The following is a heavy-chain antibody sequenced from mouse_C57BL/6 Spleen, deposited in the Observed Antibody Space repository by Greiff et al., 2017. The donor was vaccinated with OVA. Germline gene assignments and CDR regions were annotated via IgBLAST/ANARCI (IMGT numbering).Heavy chain of an antibody. CDR1: GYSITSGYY. J-gene: IGHJ2*01. D-gene: IGHD1-1*01. Sequence: ESGPGLVKPSQSLSLTCSVTGYSITSGYYWNWIRQFPGNKLEWMGYISYDGSNNYNPSLKNRISITRDTSKNQFFLKLNSVTTEDTATYYCAREGSYYYGSFDYWGQGTTLTVSS. CDR3: AREGSYYYGSFDY. CDR2: ISYDGSN. V-gene: IGHV3-6*01.